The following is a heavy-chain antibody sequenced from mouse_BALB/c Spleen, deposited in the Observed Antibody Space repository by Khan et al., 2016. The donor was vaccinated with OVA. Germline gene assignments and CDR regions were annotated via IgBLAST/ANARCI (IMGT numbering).Heavy chain of an antibody. Sequence: EVELVESGGGLVKPGGSLKLSCAASGFTFSSYAVSWVRQTPEKRLEWVATINSDGAYTYYPDSVKGRFTISRDNAMHTLYLQISNLRSVDTDIYYCSGHNIGPGADWGQGTLVTVSA. J-gene: IGHJ3*01. V-gene: IGHV5-9-3*01. CDR3: SGHNIGPGAD. CDR2: INSDGAYT. CDR1: GFTFSSYA.